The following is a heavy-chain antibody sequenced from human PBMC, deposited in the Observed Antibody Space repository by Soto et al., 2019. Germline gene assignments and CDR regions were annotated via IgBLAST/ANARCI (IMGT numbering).Heavy chain of an antibody. V-gene: IGHV3-21*04. D-gene: IGHD6-13*01. Sequence: GGSLRLSCAASGFTFRSFTMNWVRQAPGKGLEWVSTISSNSAYIYYTDALRGRFTISRDNAKNSLHLQMNSLRAEDTAVDYCTRDASRDSSARGPFDPWGPGTLVTVAS. CDR3: TRDASRDSSARGPFDP. CDR2: ISSNSAYI. CDR1: GFTFRSFT. J-gene: IGHJ5*02.